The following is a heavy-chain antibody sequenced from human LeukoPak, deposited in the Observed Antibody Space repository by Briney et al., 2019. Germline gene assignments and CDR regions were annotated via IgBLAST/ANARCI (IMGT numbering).Heavy chain of an antibody. J-gene: IGHJ4*02. CDR3: TRDHRHYYDSSGYYYAIYY. Sequence: GGSLRLSCAASGFTFSSYSMNWVRQAPGKGLEWVGFIRSKAYGGTTEYAASVKGRFTISRDDSKSIAYLQMNSLKTEDTAVYYCTRDHRHYYDSSGYYYAIYYWGQGTLVTVSS. V-gene: IGHV3-49*04. CDR1: GFTFSSYS. D-gene: IGHD3-22*01. CDR2: IRSKAYGGTT.